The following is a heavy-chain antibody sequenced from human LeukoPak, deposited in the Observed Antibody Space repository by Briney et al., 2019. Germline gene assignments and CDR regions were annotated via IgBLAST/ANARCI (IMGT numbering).Heavy chain of an antibody. CDR1: GYRFIGDY. CDR3: VPTPEAYSSNWNV. J-gene: IGHJ4*02. V-gene: IGHV1-2*02. Sequence: ASVKVSCKASGYRFIGDYMHWVRQAPGQGLEFMGWINPDSGFTNYAQKFRGRVTMTRDTSISTAYMEVSRLRSDDTAVYYCVPTPEAYSSNWNVWGPGTLVTVSS. D-gene: IGHD1-1*01. CDR2: INPDSGFT.